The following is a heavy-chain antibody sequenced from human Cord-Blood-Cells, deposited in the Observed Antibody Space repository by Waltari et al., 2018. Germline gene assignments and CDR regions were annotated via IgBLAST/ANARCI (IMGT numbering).Heavy chain of an antibody. D-gene: IGHD3-10*01. CDR2: INPNSGGT. CDR1: GYPFTGYY. J-gene: IGHJ3*02. V-gene: IGHV1-2*02. Sequence: QVQLVQSGAEVKTPGASVKVSCTASGYPFTGYYMHWVRQAPGQGLEWMGWINPNSGGTNYAQKFQGRVTMTRDTSISTAYMELSRLRSDDTAVYYCARVAYGSGSYAFDIWGQGTMVTVSS. CDR3: ARVAYGSGSYAFDI.